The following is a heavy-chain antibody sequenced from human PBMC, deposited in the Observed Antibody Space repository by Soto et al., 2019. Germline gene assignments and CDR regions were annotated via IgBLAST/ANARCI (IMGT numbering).Heavy chain of an antibody. CDR2: IKGDGSAK. Sequence: EVQLVESGGGLVQPGGSLILSCAASGFTFGTYWMTWVRQAPGKGLEWVANIKGDGSAKSYLDSVRGRFTVSRDNAENSLFLQMNILRAEDTALYYCARDVSPGSSGYALDAFDIWGQGTMVTVS. CDR1: GFTFGTYW. J-gene: IGHJ3*02. V-gene: IGHV3-7*05. D-gene: IGHD6-25*01. CDR3: ARDVSPGSSGYALDAFDI.